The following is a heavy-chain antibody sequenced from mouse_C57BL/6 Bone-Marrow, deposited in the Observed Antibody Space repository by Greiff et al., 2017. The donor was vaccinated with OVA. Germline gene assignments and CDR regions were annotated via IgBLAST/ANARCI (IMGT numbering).Heavy chain of an antibody. CDR1: GFTFSDFY. D-gene: IGHD1-1*01. V-gene: IGHV7-1*01. J-gene: IGHJ1*03. Sequence: EVQRVESGGGLVQSGRSLRLSCATSGFTFSDFYMEWVRQAPGTGLEWIAASRNKATDYTPEYSASVKGRFIVSRDTSQSILYLQMNALRAEDTAIYYCARDADYYYGSSHWYFDVWGTGTTVTVSS. CDR2: SRNKATDYTP. CDR3: ARDADYYYGSSHWYFDV.